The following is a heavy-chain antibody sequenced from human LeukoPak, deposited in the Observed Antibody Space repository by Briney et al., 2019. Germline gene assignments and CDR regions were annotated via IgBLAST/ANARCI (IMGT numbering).Heavy chain of an antibody. V-gene: IGHV3-23*01. Sequence: GGSLRLSCAASGFTFSSYAMSWVRQAPGKGLEWVSGISGSGGSTYYADSVKGRFTISRDNPKNTLYLQMNSLRAEDTAVYYCAKDYYESSGPRDWGQGTLVTVSS. D-gene: IGHD3-22*01. J-gene: IGHJ4*02. CDR3: AKDYYESSGPRD. CDR1: GFTFSSYA. CDR2: ISGSGGST.